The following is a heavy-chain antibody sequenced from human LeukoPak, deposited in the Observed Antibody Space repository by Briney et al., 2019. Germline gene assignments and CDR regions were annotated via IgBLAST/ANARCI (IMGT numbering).Heavy chain of an antibody. V-gene: IGHV4-59*01. D-gene: IGHD3-22*01. J-gene: IGHJ6*02. CDR2: IYYSGST. Sequence: SETLSLTCTVSGGSISSYDWSWIRQPPGKGLEWMWYIYYSGSTNYNPSLKSRVTISVDTPKNQFSLKLSSVTAADTAVYYCARDRTYDSSGLYYYYGMDVWGQGTTVTVSS. CDR3: ARDRTYDSSGLYYYYGMDV. CDR1: GGSISSYD.